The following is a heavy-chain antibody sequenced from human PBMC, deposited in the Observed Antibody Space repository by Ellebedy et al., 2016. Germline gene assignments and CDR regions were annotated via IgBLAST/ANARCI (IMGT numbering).Heavy chain of an antibody. CDR1: GFIFRSYG. Sequence: GESLKISCAASGFIFRSYGMHWVRQAPGKGLEWVAVISDDGSEKYYGDSVEGRFTISRDNSKIKVYLQMNSLRAEDTAVYYCAKVRSPDFYKNIGLDVWGQGTTVTVSS. D-gene: IGHD5-24*01. J-gene: IGHJ6*02. CDR2: ISDDGSEK. CDR3: AKVRSPDFYKNIGLDV. V-gene: IGHV3-30*18.